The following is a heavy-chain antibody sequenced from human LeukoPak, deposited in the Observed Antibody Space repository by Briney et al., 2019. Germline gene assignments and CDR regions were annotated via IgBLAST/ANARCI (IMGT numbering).Heavy chain of an antibody. D-gene: IGHD6-19*01. V-gene: IGHV3-7*03. Sequence: GGSLRLSCAASGFTFRSYWMSWVRQAPGKGLEWVANIEQDGRETYYVDSVKGRFTVSRDNAKNSLYLHMNSLRAEDPAMYYCARDTKAGTYHYGMDVWGQGTTVTVSS. CDR1: GFTFRSYW. J-gene: IGHJ6*02. CDR3: ARDTKAGTYHYGMDV. CDR2: IEQDGRET.